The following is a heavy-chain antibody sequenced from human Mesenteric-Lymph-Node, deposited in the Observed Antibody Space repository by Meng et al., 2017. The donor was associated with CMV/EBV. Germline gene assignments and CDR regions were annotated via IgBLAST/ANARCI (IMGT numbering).Heavy chain of an antibody. CDR3: VKDHPVLDC. J-gene: IGHJ4*02. CDR1: GFTFSSYG. V-gene: IGHV3-30*02. CDR2: IRSDESNQ. Sequence: GESLKISCAASGFTFSSYGMHWVRQAPGKGLEWVAFIRSDESNQYYADSVEGRFTISRDISKNTVYLQMNSLRVEDTAVYYCVKDHPVLDCWGQGTLVTVSS.